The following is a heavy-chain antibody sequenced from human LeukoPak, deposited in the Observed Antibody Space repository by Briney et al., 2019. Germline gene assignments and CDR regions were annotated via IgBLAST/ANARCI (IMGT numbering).Heavy chain of an antibody. V-gene: IGHV3-53*01. CDR2: IYSGGST. CDR3: ARAYAPKEDLFDS. CDR1: GFTVSSNY. D-gene: IGHD2-2*01. J-gene: IGHJ4*02. Sequence: PGGSLRLSCAASGFTVSSNYMSWVRQAPGRGLEWVSVIYSGGSTYYADSVKGRFTISRDNSKNTLYLQMNSLRAEDTAVYYCARAYAPKEDLFDSGGQGTLVTVSS.